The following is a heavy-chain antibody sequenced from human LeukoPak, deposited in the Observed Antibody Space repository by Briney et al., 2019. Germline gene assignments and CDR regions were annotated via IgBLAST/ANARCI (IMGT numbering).Heavy chain of an antibody. CDR2: IYPGDSDT. CDR3: ARQGSISDFWSGYFPNYGFDF. V-gene: IGHV5-51*01. D-gene: IGHD3-3*01. Sequence: GESLKISCKTSGYSFTNYWIAWVRQTPGKGLEWMGIIYPGDSDTRYNPSFQGQVTISVERSISTAYLQWHSLKASDSAMYFCARQGSISDFWSGYFPNYGFDFWGQGTMLTVSS. CDR1: GYSFTNYW. J-gene: IGHJ3*01.